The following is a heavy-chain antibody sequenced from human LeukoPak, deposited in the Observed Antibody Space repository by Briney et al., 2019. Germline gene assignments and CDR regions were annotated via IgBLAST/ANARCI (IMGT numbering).Heavy chain of an antibody. CDR2: IYYSGST. J-gene: IGHJ5*02. Sequence: PSETLSLTCTVSGGSISSYYWNWIRQPPGKGLEWIGYIYYSGSTNYNPSLKSRVTISVDTSKNQFSLKLSSVTAADTAVYYCAREQGSSSWRPPSDWFDPWGQGTLVTVSS. CDR3: AREQGSSSWRPPSDWFDP. CDR1: GGSISSYY. D-gene: IGHD6-13*01. V-gene: IGHV4-59*12.